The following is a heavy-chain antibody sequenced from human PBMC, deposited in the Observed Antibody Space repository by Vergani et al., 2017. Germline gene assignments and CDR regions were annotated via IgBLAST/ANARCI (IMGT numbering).Heavy chain of an antibody. Sequence: QVQLQESGPGLVKPSETLSLTCAVSGCSISSGYYWGWLRQPPGKGLEWIGSIYHSGSTYYNPSLKSRVTISVDTSKNQFSLKLSAVTAADTAVYYCARSTPSGEIDWFDPWGQGTLVTVSS. CDR3: ARSTPSGEIDWFDP. J-gene: IGHJ5*02. V-gene: IGHV4-38-2*01. CDR1: GCSISSGYY. D-gene: IGHD2-2*01. CDR2: IYHSGST.